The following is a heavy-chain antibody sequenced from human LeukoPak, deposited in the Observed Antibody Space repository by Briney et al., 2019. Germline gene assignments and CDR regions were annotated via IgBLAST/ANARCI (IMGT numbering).Heavy chain of an antibody. Sequence: PSETLSLTCTVSGGSIISSSYYWGWIRQPPGKGLEWIGSIYYSGSTYYNPSLKSRVTISVDTSKNQFSLKLSSVTAADTAVYYCADFWSGYYSGGYWGQGTLVTVSS. J-gene: IGHJ4*02. CDR2: IYYSGST. D-gene: IGHD3-3*01. CDR1: GGSIISSSYY. V-gene: IGHV4-39*01. CDR3: ADFWSGYYSGGY.